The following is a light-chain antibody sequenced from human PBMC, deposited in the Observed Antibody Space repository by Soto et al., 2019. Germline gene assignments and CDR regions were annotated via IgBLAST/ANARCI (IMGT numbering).Light chain of an antibody. J-gene: IGLJ1*01. Sequence: QSVLNQPASVSGSPGQSVTISCTATSIDVENYKLVSWYQQHPGKAPKLIIYEVTKRPSGVSNRFSGSKSANTASLTISGLQPEDEADYYCCSSVGSYVFGTRTKVTVL. V-gene: IGLV2-23*02. CDR1: SIDVENYKL. CDR2: EVT. CDR3: CSSVGSYV.